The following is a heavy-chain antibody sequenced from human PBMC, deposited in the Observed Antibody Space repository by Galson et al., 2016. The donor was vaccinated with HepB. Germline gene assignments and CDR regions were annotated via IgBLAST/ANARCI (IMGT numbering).Heavy chain of an antibody. Sequence: SLRLSCAASGLTFSNYAMNWVRQAPGKGLEWVSVISGSGGRTFYADSVKGRFTISRDNSKNTLYLQMNSLRAEDTAVYYCARDDDYVWGTYRYTRTVPQYYFDYWGQGTLVTVSS. J-gene: IGHJ4*02. CDR3: ARDDDYVWGTYRYTRTVPQYYFDY. CDR1: GLTFSNYA. CDR2: ISGSGGRT. D-gene: IGHD3-16*02. V-gene: IGHV3-23*01.